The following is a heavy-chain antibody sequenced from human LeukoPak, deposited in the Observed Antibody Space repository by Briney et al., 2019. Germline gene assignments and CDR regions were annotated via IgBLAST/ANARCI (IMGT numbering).Heavy chain of an antibody. V-gene: IGHV3-30*18. Sequence: GRSLRLSCAASGFTFSSYGMHWVRQAPGRGLEWVAVISYDGSNKHHAESVKGRFAISRDNSKNTLYLQMNSLMTEVSTVYNCAKKTPGSYQSLPESWGQGTLVTVSS. D-gene: IGHD3-10*01. CDR1: GFTFSSYG. CDR3: AKKTPGSYQSLPES. J-gene: IGHJ5*02. CDR2: ISYDGSNK.